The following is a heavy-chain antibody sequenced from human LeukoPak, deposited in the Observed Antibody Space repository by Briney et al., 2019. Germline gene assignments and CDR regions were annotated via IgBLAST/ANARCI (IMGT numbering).Heavy chain of an antibody. Sequence: GGSLRLSCAASGFTYSSYGMHWVRQAPGKGLEWVAFIRYDGSNKYYADSVKGRFTISRDNSKNTLYLQMNSLRAEDTAVYYCAKDPLYSVAGPPRWYGMDVWGQGTTVTVSS. D-gene: IGHD6-19*01. CDR1: GFTYSSYG. V-gene: IGHV3-30*02. J-gene: IGHJ6*02. CDR3: AKDPLYSVAGPPRWYGMDV. CDR2: IRYDGSNK.